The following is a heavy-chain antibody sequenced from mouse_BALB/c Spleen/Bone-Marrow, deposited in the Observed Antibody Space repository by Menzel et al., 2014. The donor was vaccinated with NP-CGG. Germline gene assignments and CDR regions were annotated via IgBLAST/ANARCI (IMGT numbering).Heavy chain of an antibody. D-gene: IGHD1-2*01. CDR3: ARDRNSLLRLRYFDF. Sequence: VQVVESGPGLVAPSQSLSITCTVSGFSLTNYGLHWVRQPPGKGLEWLGVIWAGGSTNYNSALMSRLSISKDDSKSQVFLKMHSLQTDDTAMYYCARDRNSLLRLRYFDFWGQGTTLTVSS. CDR1: GFSLTNYG. J-gene: IGHJ2*01. V-gene: IGHV2-9*02. CDR2: IWAGGST.